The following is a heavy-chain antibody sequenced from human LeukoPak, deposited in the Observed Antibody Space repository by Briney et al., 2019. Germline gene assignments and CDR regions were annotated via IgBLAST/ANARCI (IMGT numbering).Heavy chain of an antibody. J-gene: IGHJ4*02. V-gene: IGHV4-59*01. CDR2: IYHTGSA. CDR1: GGSMNNYY. Sequence: PSVTLSLTCTVSGGSMNNYYWSWIRQSPGKGLGWIGYIYHTGSATYKPSLKSRVTLSLDTSKNQFSLKLSSVTAADTAVYYCARGRGDSKGTSFDFWGQGTLVTVSS. D-gene: IGHD3-22*01. CDR3: ARGRGDSKGTSFDF.